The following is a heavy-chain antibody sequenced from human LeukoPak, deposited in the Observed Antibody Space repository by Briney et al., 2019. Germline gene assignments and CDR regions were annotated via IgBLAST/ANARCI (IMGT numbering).Heavy chain of an antibody. CDR2: ISSSGSTI. D-gene: IGHD5-18*01. CDR1: GFTFSDYY. V-gene: IGHV3-11*04. J-gene: IGHJ6*03. Sequence: GGSLRLSCAASGFTFSDYYMSWIRQAPGKGLEWVSYISSSGSTIYYADSGEGRFTISRDNAKNSLYLQMNSLRAEDTAVYYCARGMRGYSYGPYYYYYYMDVWGKGTTVTISS. CDR3: ARGMRGYSYGPYYYYYYMDV.